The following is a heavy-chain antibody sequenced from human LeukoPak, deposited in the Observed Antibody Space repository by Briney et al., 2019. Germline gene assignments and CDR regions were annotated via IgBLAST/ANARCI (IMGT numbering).Heavy chain of an antibody. V-gene: IGHV4-39*02. CDR2: IYYRGNT. J-gene: IGHJ4*02. CDR1: GGSISTSNYY. Sequence: SETLSLTCTVSGGSISTSNYYWAWIRQPPGKGLQWIGSIYYRGNTYYNPSLKSRVTMSVDTSKNQFSLRLTSVTAADTALYYCARDTIPPRNATEQKTGTYYWGQGTLVTVSS. D-gene: IGHD7-27*01. CDR3: ARDTIPPRNATEQKTGTYY.